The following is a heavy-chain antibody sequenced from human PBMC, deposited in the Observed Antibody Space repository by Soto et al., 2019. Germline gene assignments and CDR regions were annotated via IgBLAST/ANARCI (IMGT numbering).Heavy chain of an antibody. V-gene: IGHV3-11*01. J-gene: IGHJ5*02. CDR3: ARQPRGAATVTSVINWFDP. CDR2: ISSSGSTI. Sequence: GGSLRLSCAASGFTFSDYYMSWIRQAPGKGPEWVSYISSSGSTIYYADSVKGRFTISRDNAKNSLYLQMNSLRAEDTAVYYCARQPRGAATVTSVINWFDPWGQGALVTVSS. CDR1: GFTFSDYY. D-gene: IGHD4-17*01.